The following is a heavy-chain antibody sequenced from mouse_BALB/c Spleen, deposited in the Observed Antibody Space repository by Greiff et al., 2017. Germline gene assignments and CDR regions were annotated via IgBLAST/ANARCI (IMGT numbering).Heavy chain of an antibody. CDR3: ARKGNYYGSPGYWYFDV. Sequence: VQLQQSGPGLVQPSQSLSITCTVSGFSLTSYGVHWVRQSPGKGLEWLGVIWSGGSTDYNAAFISRLSISKDNSKSQVFFKMNSLQANDTAIYYCARKGNYYGSPGYWYFDVWGAGTTVTVSS. J-gene: IGHJ1*01. CDR1: GFSLTSYG. D-gene: IGHD1-1*01. V-gene: IGHV2-2*02. CDR2: IWSGGST.